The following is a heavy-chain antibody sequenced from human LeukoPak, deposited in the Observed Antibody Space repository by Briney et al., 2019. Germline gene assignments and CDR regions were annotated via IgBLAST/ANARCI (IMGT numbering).Heavy chain of an antibody. CDR2: INPNNGGT. Sequence: ASVKVSCKASGYTFTGYYMRWVRQAPGQGLEWVGWINPNNGGTSYAQKFQGRVTMTRDTSITTAYMDLPTLTSDDTAVYYCARGSSSPVPNFDYWGQGTLVTVSS. CDR3: ARGSSSPVPNFDY. CDR1: GYTFTGYY. V-gene: IGHV1-2*02. J-gene: IGHJ4*02. D-gene: IGHD6-13*01.